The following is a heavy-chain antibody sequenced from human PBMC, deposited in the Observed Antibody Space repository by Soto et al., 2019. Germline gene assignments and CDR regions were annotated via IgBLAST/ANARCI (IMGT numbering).Heavy chain of an antibody. CDR3: ARLEQWLI. CDR1: GGSISSYY. V-gene: IGHV4-59*08. J-gene: IGHJ3*02. Sequence: SETLSLTCTVSGGSISSYYWSWIRQPPGKGLEWIGYIYYSGSTNYNPSLKSRVTISVDTSKNQFSLKLSSVTAADTAVYYCARLEQWLIWGQGTMVTVSS. D-gene: IGHD6-19*01. CDR2: IYYSGST.